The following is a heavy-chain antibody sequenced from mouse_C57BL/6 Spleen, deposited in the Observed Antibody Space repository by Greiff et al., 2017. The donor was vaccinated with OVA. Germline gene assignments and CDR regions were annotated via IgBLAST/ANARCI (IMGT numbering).Heavy chain of an antibody. V-gene: IGHV1-18*01. CDR3: ARSDDYPDY. J-gene: IGHJ4*01. D-gene: IGHD2-4*01. CDR2: INPNNGGT. CDR1: GYTFTDYT. Sequence: VEPGASVKIPCKASGYTFTDYTMDWVKQSHGKSLEWIGDINPNNGGTIYNQKFKGKATLTVDKSSSTAYMELRSLTSEDTAVYYCARSDDYPDYWGQGTSVTVSS.